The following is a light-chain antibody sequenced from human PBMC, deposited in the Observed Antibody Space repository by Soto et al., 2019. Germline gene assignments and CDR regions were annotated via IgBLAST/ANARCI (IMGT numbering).Light chain of an antibody. V-gene: IGKV3D-15*01. J-gene: IGKJ1*01. Sequence: TNAPATLSVSPGARATLSCRASQSVSSNLAWYQQKPGKAPRLLIYGASTRASGVPARFSGSGSGTEFTLTISSLQSEDFAVYYCQQYNSRPRTFGQGTKVDIK. CDR2: GAS. CDR1: QSVSSN. CDR3: QQYNSRPRT.